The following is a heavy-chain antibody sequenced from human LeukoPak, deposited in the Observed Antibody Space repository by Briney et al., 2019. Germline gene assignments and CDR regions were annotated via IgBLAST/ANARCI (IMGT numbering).Heavy chain of an antibody. D-gene: IGHD3-22*01. CDR2: IIPIFGTA. J-gene: IGHJ4*02. CDR1: GGTFSSYA. Sequence: GASVKVSCKASGGTFSSYAISWVRQAPGQGLEWMGGIIPIFGTANYAQEFQGRVTITADESTSTAYMELSSLRSEDTAVYYCARDGDDSSGYFDYWGQGTLVTVSS. V-gene: IGHV1-69*13. CDR3: ARDGDDSSGYFDY.